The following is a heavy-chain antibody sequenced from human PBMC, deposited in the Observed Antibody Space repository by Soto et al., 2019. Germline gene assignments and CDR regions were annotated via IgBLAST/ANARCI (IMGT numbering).Heavy chain of an antibody. CDR3: ASDLSPT. CDR1: GYTFTSHD. CDR2: MNPNSGHT. V-gene: IGHV1-8*01. Sequence: QVQLVQSGAEVKKPGASVKVSCKASGYTFTSHDINWMRQTTGQGLEWMGWMNPNSGHTNYAQKFQGRVSMTRDTSISIAYMELTCVTSPDTALCYCASDLSPTWGQGTLVTVSS. J-gene: IGHJ5*02.